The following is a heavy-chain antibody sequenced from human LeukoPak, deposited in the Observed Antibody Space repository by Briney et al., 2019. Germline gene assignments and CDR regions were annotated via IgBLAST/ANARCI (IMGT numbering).Heavy chain of an antibody. D-gene: IGHD3-10*01. CDR3: ARTPIYYGSGSYPIRNYGMDV. Sequence: ASVKVSCKASGYTFTSYAMNWVRQAPGQGLEWMGWINTNTGNPTYAQGFTGRFVFSLDTSVSTAYLQISSLKAEDTAVYYCARTPIYYGSGSYPIRNYGMDVWGQGTTVTVSS. J-gene: IGHJ6*02. CDR1: GYTFTSYA. CDR2: INTNTGNP. V-gene: IGHV7-4-1*02.